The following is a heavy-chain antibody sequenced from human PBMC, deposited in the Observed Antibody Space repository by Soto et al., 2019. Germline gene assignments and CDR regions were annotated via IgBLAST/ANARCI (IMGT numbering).Heavy chain of an antibody. CDR3: ARDLHDYVSFRFDP. Sequence: GGSLRLSCAASGFTFSSYSMNWVRQAPGKGLEWVSSISSSSGYIYYADSVKGRFTISRDNAKNSLYLQMNSLRAEDTAVYYCARDLHDYVSFRFDPWGQGTLVTVS. CDR2: ISSSSGYI. J-gene: IGHJ5*02. CDR1: GFTFSSYS. V-gene: IGHV3-21*01. D-gene: IGHD3-16*01.